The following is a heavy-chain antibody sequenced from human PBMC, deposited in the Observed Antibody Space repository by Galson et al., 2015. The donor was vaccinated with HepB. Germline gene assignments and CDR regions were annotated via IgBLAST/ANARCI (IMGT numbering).Heavy chain of an antibody. CDR2: IWYDGSNK. CDR3: ARGGLIVGATIDY. Sequence: SLRLSCAASGFTFSSYGMHWVRQAPGKGLEWVAVIWYDGSNKYYADSVKGRFTISRDNSKNTLYLQMNSLRAEDTAVYYCARGGLIVGATIDYWGQGTLVTVSS. D-gene: IGHD1-26*01. J-gene: IGHJ4*02. CDR1: GFTFSSYG. V-gene: IGHV3-33*01.